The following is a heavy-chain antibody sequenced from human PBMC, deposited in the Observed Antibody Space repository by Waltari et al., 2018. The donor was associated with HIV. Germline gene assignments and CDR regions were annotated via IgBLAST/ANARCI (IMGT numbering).Heavy chain of an antibody. CDR2: INHSGIT. V-gene: IGHV4-34*01. J-gene: IGHJ4*02. CDR1: GGPLSGYH. CDR3: AISEAVAALIDY. D-gene: IGHD6-13*01. Sequence: VQVHQWGAGLLKPSETLSLTCASYGGPLSGYHWNWIRQPPGKGLEWIGEINHSGITNYNPSLKSRVTISIDTSKNQFSLKLTSVTAADTAVYYCAISEAVAALIDYWGQGTLVTVSS.